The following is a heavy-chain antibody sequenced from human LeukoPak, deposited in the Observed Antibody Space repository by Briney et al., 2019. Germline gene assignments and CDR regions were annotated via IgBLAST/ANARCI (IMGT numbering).Heavy chain of an antibody. V-gene: IGHV1-2*02. D-gene: IGHD2-21*02. CDR2: INPNSGGT. Sequence: ASVKVSRKASGYMFTGYYMHWVRQAPGRGLEWMGWINPNSGGTNYAQKFQGGVTLTRDTSISTAYMELSSLRSDDTAVYYCARGYCSGDCFTLFDYWGQGTLVTVSS. CDR3: ARGYCSGDCFTLFDY. CDR1: GYMFTGYY. J-gene: IGHJ4*02.